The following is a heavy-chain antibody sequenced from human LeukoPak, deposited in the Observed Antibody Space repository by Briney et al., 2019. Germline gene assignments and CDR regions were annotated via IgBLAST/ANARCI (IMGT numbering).Heavy chain of an antibody. V-gene: IGHV1-69*04. Sequence: ASVKVSCKASGGTFSSYAISWVRQATGQGLEWMGRIIPIFGIANYAQKFQGRVTITADKSTSTAYMELSSLRSEDTAVYYCARDKCGGDCYNWFDPWGQGTLVTVSS. CDR1: GGTFSSYA. CDR3: ARDKCGGDCYNWFDP. D-gene: IGHD2-21*02. CDR2: IIPIFGIA. J-gene: IGHJ5*02.